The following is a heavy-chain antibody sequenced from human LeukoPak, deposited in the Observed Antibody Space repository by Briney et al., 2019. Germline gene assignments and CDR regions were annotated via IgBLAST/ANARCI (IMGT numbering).Heavy chain of an antibody. CDR2: TYYRSKWYN. J-gene: IGHJ3*02. CDR3: CHSLSGRTGAFDI. Sequence: SQTLSLTCAISGDSVSSNSAAWNWIRQSPSRGLEWLGRTYYRSKWYNDYAVSVKSRITINPDTSRNQFSLQLDSVTPEDTAVYYCCHSLSGRTGAFDIWGRGTVVTVSS. D-gene: IGHD2-21*01. CDR1: GDSVSSNSAA. V-gene: IGHV6-1*01.